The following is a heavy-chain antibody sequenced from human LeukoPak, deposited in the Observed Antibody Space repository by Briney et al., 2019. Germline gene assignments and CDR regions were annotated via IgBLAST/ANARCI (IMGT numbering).Heavy chain of an antibody. CDR1: GFTLSSYA. Sequence: GGSLRLSCVASGFTLSSYAMSWVRPAPGKGREWVSAISGSGGSTHYAHSVRGGFTISRDNSKNKLYLQMNSLRVEDTAVYYCAREAYSGYDYSVRWFDPWGQGTLVTVSS. V-gene: IGHV3-23*01. D-gene: IGHD5-12*01. CDR2: ISGSGGST. J-gene: IGHJ5*02. CDR3: AREAYSGYDYSVRWFDP.